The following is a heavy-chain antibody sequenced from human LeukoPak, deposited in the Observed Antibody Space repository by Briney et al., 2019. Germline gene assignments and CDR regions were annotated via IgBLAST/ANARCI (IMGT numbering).Heavy chain of an antibody. CDR3: ARHGYEQWLVRSLDYYYGMDV. CDR1: GGSINSNSYY. Sequence: SETLSLTCAVSGGSINSNSYYWAWVRQPPGKGLQWIGSIYYSGRTFYNPSLKSRVTISVDTSKNQFSLKLSSVTAADTAVYYCARHGYEQWLVRSLDYYYGMDVWGQGTTVTVSS. D-gene: IGHD6-19*01. V-gene: IGHV4-39*01. J-gene: IGHJ6*02. CDR2: IYYSGRT.